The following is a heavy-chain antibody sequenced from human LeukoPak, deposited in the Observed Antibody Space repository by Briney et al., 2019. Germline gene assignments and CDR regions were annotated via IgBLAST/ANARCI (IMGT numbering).Heavy chain of an antibody. J-gene: IGHJ5*02. D-gene: IGHD3-10*01. CDR1: GGTFSSYA. CDR2: IIPIFGTA. V-gene: IGHV1-69*06. CDR3: ARDKLVTMVRGVIIEPLYWFDP. Sequence: SEKVSCKASGGTFSSYAISWVRQAPGQGLEWMGGIIPIFGTANYAQKFQGRVTITADKSTSTAYMELSSLRSEDTAVYYCARDKLVTMVRGVIIEPLYWFDPWGQGTLVTVSS.